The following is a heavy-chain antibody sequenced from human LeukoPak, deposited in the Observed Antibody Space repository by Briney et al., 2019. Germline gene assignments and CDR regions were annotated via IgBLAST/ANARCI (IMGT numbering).Heavy chain of an antibody. D-gene: IGHD3-22*01. J-gene: IGHJ4*02. V-gene: IGHV4-30-4*01. CDR3: VARELYFDSSALRD. Sequence: PSETLSLTCTVSGGSISSGDYYWSWIRQPPGKGLEWIGYIYYSGSTYYNPSLKSRVTISVDTSKNQFSLKLSSVTAADTAVYYCVARELYFDSSALRDWGQGTLVTVSS. CDR2: IYYSGST. CDR1: GGSISSGDYY.